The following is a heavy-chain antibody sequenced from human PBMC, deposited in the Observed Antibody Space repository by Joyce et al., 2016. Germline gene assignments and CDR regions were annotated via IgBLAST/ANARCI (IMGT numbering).Heavy chain of an antibody. D-gene: IGHD3-10*01. CDR2: IKHGGST. J-gene: IGHJ6*02. CDR3: ARVNDGSGSRDYYYYNLDV. V-gene: IGHV4-34*02. Sequence: VQLQQSGAGLLKPSETLSLTCAVSAGCFSGYYWRWLRQSPGKGLEWIGEIKHGGSTYYNPAVNNRLAMSVDKSKKLVSLILTSVTAADTAVYYWARVNDGSGSRDYYYYNLDVWGQGTTVIVSS. CDR1: AGCFSGYY.